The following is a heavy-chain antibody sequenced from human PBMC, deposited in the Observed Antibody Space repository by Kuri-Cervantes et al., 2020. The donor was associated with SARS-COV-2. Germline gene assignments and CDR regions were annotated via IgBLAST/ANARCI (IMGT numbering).Heavy chain of an antibody. D-gene: IGHD3-16*01. CDR3: ARDGGTSFADY. J-gene: IGHJ4*02. V-gene: IGHV4-59*12. CDR2: IYYSGST. Sequence: SETLSLTCTVSGGSISSYYWSWIRQPPGKGLEWIGYIYYSGSTNYNPSLKSRVTMSEDTSKNQFSLKLSSVTAADTAVYYCARDGGTSFADYWGQGTLVTVSS. CDR1: GGSISSYY.